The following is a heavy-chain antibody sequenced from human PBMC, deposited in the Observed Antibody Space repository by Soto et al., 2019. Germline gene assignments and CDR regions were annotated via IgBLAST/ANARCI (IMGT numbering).Heavy chain of an antibody. Sequence: QVQLVESGGGVVQPGRSLRLSCAASGFTFSSYAMHWVRQAPGKGLEWVAVISYDGSNKYYADSVKGRFTISRDNSKNTMYLQMNSLRAEDTAVYYCARDGGDYDSSPSDYWGQGTLVTVSS. J-gene: IGHJ4*02. V-gene: IGHV3-30-3*01. CDR3: ARDGGDYDSSPSDY. CDR1: GFTFSSYA. D-gene: IGHD3-22*01. CDR2: ISYDGSNK.